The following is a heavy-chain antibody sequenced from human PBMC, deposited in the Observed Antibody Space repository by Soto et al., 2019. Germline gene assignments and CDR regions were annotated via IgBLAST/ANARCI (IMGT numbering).Heavy chain of an antibody. CDR3: ARETRYCSGGSCYRGGYYYYGMDV. CDR2: IYYSGST. J-gene: IGHJ6*02. D-gene: IGHD2-15*01. CDR1: GGSISSGGYY. Sequence: PSETLSLTCTVSGGSISSGGYYWSWIRTHPGKGLEWIGYIYYSGSTYYNPSLKSRVTISVDTSKNQFSLKLSSVTAADTAVYYCARETRYCSGGSCYRGGYYYYGMDVWGQGTTVTVSS. V-gene: IGHV4-31*03.